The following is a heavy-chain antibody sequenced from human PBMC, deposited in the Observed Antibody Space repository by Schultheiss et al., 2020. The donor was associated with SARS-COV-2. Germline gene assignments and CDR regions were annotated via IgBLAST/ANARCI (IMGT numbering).Heavy chain of an antibody. D-gene: IGHD4-17*01. V-gene: IGHV3-15*01. CDR1: GFTFSDYY. CDR2: IKSKTDGGTT. Sequence: GGSLRLSCAASGFTFSDYYMSWIRQAPGKGLEWVGRIKSKTDGGTTDYAAPVKGRFTISRDDSKNTLYLQMNSLKTEDTAVYYCASLTTVDIWGQGTTVTVSS. CDR3: ASLTTVDI. J-gene: IGHJ6*02.